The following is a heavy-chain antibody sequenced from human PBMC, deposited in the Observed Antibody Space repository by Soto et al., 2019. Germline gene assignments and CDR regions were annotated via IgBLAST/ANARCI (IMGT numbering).Heavy chain of an antibody. CDR1: GYTFSSYY. Sequence: ASAKVSCKASGYTFSSYYMHWVRQAPGQGLEWVGLINPGTGATTYAQKFQGRATMTSDTSTSTVYMELRSLTSEDTAVYYCARDHIAAADTYALDIWGQGTMVTV. J-gene: IGHJ3*02. D-gene: IGHD6-25*01. CDR3: ARDHIAAADTYALDI. V-gene: IGHV1-46*01. CDR2: INPGTGAT.